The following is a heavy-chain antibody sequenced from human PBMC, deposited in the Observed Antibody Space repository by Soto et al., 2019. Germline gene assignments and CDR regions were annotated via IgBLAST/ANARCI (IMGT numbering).Heavy chain of an antibody. CDR1: GFTFSSYA. J-gene: IGHJ5*02. V-gene: IGHV3-23*01. D-gene: IGHD5-12*01. Sequence: PGGSLRLSCAASGFTFSSYAMSWVRQAPGKGLEWVSAISGSGGSTYYADSEKGRFTISRDNSKNTLFLQMNSLRAEYIAVYYCAKDPTSGYALNWFDPWGQGTLVTVSS. CDR2: ISGSGGST. CDR3: AKDPTSGYALNWFDP.